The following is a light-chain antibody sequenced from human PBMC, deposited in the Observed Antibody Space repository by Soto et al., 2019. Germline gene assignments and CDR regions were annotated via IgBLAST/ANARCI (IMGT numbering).Light chain of an antibody. CDR1: QAIGSW. J-gene: IGKJ4*01. V-gene: IGKV1D-16*01. CDR3: QQYNSYPLT. CDR2: DAS. Sequence: DIQMTQSPSSLSASVGDRVTITYRASQAIGSWLAWYQQKPGKAPTSLIYDASNLQTEVPSRFSGSGSGTDFTLTISGLQPEDSATYYCQQYNSYPLTFGGGTMVEIK.